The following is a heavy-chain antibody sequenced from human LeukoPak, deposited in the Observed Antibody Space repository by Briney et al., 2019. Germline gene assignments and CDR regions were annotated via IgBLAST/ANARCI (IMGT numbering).Heavy chain of an antibody. Sequence: VASVKVSCKASGYTFTNYAMNWVRQAPGQGLEWMGWINTKTGNPTYVQGFTGRFAFSLDTSVSTAYLQISSLKPEDTAVYYCARLDGAHSSSWYGDNAFDIWGQGTMVTVSS. V-gene: IGHV7-4-1*02. D-gene: IGHD6-13*01. J-gene: IGHJ3*02. CDR2: INTKTGNP. CDR3: ARLDGAHSSSWYGDNAFDI. CDR1: GYTFTNYA.